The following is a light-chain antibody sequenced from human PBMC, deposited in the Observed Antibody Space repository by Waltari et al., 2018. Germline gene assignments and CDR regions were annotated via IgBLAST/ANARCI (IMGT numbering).Light chain of an antibody. V-gene: IGKV3-20*01. CDR1: QSVGRS. CDR2: GAS. CDR3: QHYVRLPVT. Sequence: EIVLTQSPGTLSLSPGERATLSCWASQSVGRSLAWYQQKRGQAPRLLIYGASTRATGIPDRVSGSGSGTDFSLTISRLEPEDLAVYYCQHYVRLPVTFGQGTKLEIK. J-gene: IGKJ1*01.